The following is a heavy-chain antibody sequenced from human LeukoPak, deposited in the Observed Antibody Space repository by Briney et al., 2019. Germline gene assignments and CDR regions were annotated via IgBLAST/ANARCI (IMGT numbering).Heavy chain of an antibody. J-gene: IGHJ4*02. CDR2: ISGSGGST. CDR3: AKDLFYYSSTSCYSYFDY. Sequence: SGGSLRLSCAASGFTFSSYAMSWVRQAPGKGLEWVSAISGSGGSTYYADSVKGRFTISRDNSKNTLYLQMNSLRAEDTAVYYCAKDLFYYSSTSCYSYFDYWGQGTLVTVSS. V-gene: IGHV3-23*01. CDR1: GFTFSSYA. D-gene: IGHD2-2*02.